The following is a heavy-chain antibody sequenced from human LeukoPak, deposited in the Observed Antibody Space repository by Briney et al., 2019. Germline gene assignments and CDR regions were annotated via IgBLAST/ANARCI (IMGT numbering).Heavy chain of an antibody. CDR2: FGPEDGET. V-gene: IGHV1-24*01. J-gene: IGHJ4*02. D-gene: IGHD1-26*01. CDR3: ATLHSEYSGSYPYSS. CDR1: GYTLTELS. Sequence: ASVKVSCKVSGYTLTELSMHWVRQAPGKGLEWVGGFGPEDGETIYAQKFQGRVTMTEDTSTDTAYMELSSLRSEDTAVYYCATLHSEYSGSYPYSSWGQGTLVTVSS.